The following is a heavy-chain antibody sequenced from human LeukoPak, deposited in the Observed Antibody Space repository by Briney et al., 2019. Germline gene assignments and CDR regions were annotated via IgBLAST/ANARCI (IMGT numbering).Heavy chain of an antibody. Sequence: PGGSLRLSCAASGFTFSSYGMHWVRRAPGKGLEWVAVISYDGSNKYYADSVKGRFTISRDNSKNTLYLQMNSLRAEDTAVYYCAKGEYYYDSSGYYGFWGQGTLVTVSS. J-gene: IGHJ4*02. CDR1: GFTFSSYG. D-gene: IGHD3-22*01. CDR2: ISYDGSNK. CDR3: AKGEYYYDSSGYYGF. V-gene: IGHV3-30*18.